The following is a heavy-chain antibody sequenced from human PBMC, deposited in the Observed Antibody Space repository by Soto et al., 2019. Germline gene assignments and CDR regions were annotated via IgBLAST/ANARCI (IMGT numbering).Heavy chain of an antibody. V-gene: IGHV1-69*01. CDR1: GDTFSSYA. CDR3: ARAQDTAMVNYYYYGMDV. D-gene: IGHD5-18*01. Sequence: QVQLVQSGAEVKKPGSSVKVSCKASGDTFSSYAISWVRQAPGQGLEWMGGIIPIFGTANYAQKFQGRVTITADESTSTAYMELSSLRSEDTAVYYCARAQDTAMVNYYYYGMDVWGQGTTVTVSS. CDR2: IIPIFGTA. J-gene: IGHJ6*02.